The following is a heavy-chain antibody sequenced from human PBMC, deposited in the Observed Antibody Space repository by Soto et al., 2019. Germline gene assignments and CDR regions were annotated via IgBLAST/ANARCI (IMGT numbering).Heavy chain of an antibody. CDR1: GYTFTGYY. CDR3: ARVPLPDYGDYNYYYYGMDV. Sequence: GASGKVSFKASGYTFTGYYMHWLRQAPGQGLEWMGWVNPNSGGTNYAQKFQGRVTMTRDTSISTAYMELSRLRSDDTAVYYCARVPLPDYGDYNYYYYGMDVWGQGTTVTVSS. D-gene: IGHD4-17*01. CDR2: VNPNSGGT. J-gene: IGHJ6*02. V-gene: IGHV1-2*02.